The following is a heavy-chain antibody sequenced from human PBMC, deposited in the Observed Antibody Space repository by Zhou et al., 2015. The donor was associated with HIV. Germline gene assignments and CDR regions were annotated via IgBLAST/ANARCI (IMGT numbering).Heavy chain of an antibody. J-gene: IGHJ5*02. V-gene: IGHV1-69*12. D-gene: IGHD1-1*01. CDR1: GGTFSSYA. CDR2: IIPIFGTA. CDR3: ARDTGRQPFTAGWFDP. Sequence: QVQLVQSGAEVKKPGSSVKVSCKASGGTFSSYAISWVRQAPGQGLEWMGGIIPIFGTANYAQKFQGRVTITADESTSTAYMELSSLRSEDTAVYYCARDTGRQPFTAGWFDPWGQGNPGHRLL.